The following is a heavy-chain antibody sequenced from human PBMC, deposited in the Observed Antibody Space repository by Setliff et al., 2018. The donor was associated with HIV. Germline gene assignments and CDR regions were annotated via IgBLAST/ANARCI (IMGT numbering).Heavy chain of an antibody. CDR2: IYHSGST. Sequence: SETLSLTCTVSDYSISSRYYWGWIRQPPGKGLEWIGTIYHSGSTYSNPSLKSRVTMSVDTSKNQFSLKLISVTAADTAVYYCARREYSSSSPPFDYWGQGTLVTVSS. D-gene: IGHD6-6*01. J-gene: IGHJ4*02. V-gene: IGHV4-38-2*02. CDR1: DYSISSRYY. CDR3: ARREYSSSSPPFDY.